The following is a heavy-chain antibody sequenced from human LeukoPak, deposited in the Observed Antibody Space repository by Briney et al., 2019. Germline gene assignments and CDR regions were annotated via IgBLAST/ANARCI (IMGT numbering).Heavy chain of an antibody. CDR3: TTETGKWLRFLARESRYNYYYYMDV. J-gene: IGHJ6*03. Sequence: GGSLRLSCAASGFTFSSYSMNWVRQAPGRGLEWVGRIKSKTDDGTTDYAAPVKGRFSISRDDSKNTLYLQMSSLKTEDTAVYYCTTETGKWLRFLARESRYNYYYYMDVWGKGTTVTISS. CDR1: GFTFSSYS. D-gene: IGHD5-12*01. V-gene: IGHV3-15*01. CDR2: IKSKTDDGTT.